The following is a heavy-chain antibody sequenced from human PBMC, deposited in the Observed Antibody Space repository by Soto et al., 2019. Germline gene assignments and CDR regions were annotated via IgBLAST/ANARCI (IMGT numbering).Heavy chain of an antibody. D-gene: IGHD5-18*01. Sequence: ESGGGVVQPGRSLRLSCAASGFTFSSYGMHWVRQAPGKGLEWVAVIWYDGSNKYYADSVKGRFTISRDNSKNTLYLQMNSLRAEDTAVYYCARGTAMVTEEYGFPHYWGQGTLVTVSS. CDR1: GFTFSSYG. CDR2: IWYDGSNK. J-gene: IGHJ4*02. CDR3: ARGTAMVTEEYGFPHY. V-gene: IGHV3-33*01.